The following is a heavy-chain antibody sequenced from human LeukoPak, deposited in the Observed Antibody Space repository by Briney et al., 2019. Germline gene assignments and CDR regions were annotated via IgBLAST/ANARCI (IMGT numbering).Heavy chain of an antibody. Sequence: SETLSLTCTVSGGSISSGGYYWSWIRQPPGKGLEWLGYIYHSGSTYYNPSLKSRVTISVDRSKNQFSLKLSSVTAADTAVYYCARDSRLGYCSSTSCPGKDFDLWGRGTLVTVSS. V-gene: IGHV4-30-2*01. J-gene: IGHJ2*01. CDR2: IYHSGST. CDR3: ARDSRLGYCSSTSCPGKDFDL. CDR1: GGSISSGGYY. D-gene: IGHD2-2*01.